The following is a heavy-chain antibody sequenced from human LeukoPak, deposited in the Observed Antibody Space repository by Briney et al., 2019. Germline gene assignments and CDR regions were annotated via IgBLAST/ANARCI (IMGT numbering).Heavy chain of an antibody. D-gene: IGHD2-21*01. J-gene: IGHJ5*02. CDR1: GGSISSYY. Sequence: SETLSLTCTVSGGSISSYYWSWIRQPPGKGLEWIGYIYYSGSTNYNPSLKSRVTISVDTSKNQFSLKLSSVTAADTAVYYCAREHRAPYCASEECRTNWFDTWGQGTLVTVSS. CDR3: AREHRAPYCASEECRTNWFDT. CDR2: IYYSGST. V-gene: IGHV4-59*01.